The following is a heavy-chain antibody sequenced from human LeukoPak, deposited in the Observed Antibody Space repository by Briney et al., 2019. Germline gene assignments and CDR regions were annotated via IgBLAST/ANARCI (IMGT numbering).Heavy chain of an antibody. J-gene: IGHJ3*02. CDR3: ARGRVELHDAFDI. Sequence: ASVKVSCKASGYTFTSYDINWVRQATGQGLEWMGWMNPNSGNTGYAQKFQGRVTITRNTSISTAYMELSSLRSEDTAVYYCARGRVELHDAFDIWGQATMVTVSS. CDR2: MNPNSGNT. CDR1: GYTFTSYD. D-gene: IGHD1-7*01. V-gene: IGHV1-8*01.